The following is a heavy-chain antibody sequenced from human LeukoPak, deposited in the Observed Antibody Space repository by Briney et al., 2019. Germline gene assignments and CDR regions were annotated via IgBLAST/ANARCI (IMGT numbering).Heavy chain of an antibody. CDR1: GGSFSGYY. V-gene: IGHV4-34*01. CDR2: INHSGST. D-gene: IGHD6-13*01. CDR3: ARGKQQLEKSYYFDY. Sequence: SETLSLTCAVYGGSFSGYYWSWIRQPPGKGLEWIGEINHSGSTNYNPSLKSRVTISVDTSKSQFSLKLSSVTAADTAVYYCARGKQQLEKSYYFDYWGQGTLVTVSS. J-gene: IGHJ4*02.